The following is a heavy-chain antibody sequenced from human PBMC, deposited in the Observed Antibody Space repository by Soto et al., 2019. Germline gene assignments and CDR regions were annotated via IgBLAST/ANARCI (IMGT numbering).Heavy chain of an antibody. CDR2: IYHSGST. CDR1: GGSFSGYY. Sequence: PSETLSLTCAVYGGSFSGYYGSWIRQPPGKGLEWIGSIYHSGSTYYNPSLKSRVTISVDTSRNQFSLKVSSVTAADTAVYYCAREGIESSGWYSGERYNAMDVWGHGTTVTVSS. V-gene: IGHV4-34*01. D-gene: IGHD6-19*01. CDR3: AREGIESSGWYSGERYNAMDV. J-gene: IGHJ6*02.